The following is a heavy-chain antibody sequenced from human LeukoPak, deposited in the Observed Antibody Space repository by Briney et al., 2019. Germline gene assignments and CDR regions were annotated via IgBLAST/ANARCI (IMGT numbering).Heavy chain of an antibody. D-gene: IGHD3-22*01. V-gene: IGHV3-53*01. J-gene: IGHJ3*02. CDR3: ARDAAGYYDSSGYWI. CDR1: GFTVSSNY. Sequence: GGSLRLSCAASGFTVSSNYMRWVRQAPGKGLEWVSVIYSGGSTYYADSVKGRFTISRDNSKNTLYLQMNSLRAEDTAVYYCARDAAGYYDSSGYWIWGQGTMVTVSS. CDR2: IYSGGST.